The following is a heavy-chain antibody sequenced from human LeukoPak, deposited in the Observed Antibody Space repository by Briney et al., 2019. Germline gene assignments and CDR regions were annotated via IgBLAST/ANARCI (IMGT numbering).Heavy chain of an antibody. CDR2: IYWDDDK. Sequence: SGPTLVNPTQTLTLTCTFSGFSLSTSGVGVGWIRQPPGKALEWLALIYWDDDKRYSPSLKSRLTITKDTSKNQVVLTMTNMDPVDTATFYCAHTQMGGEGVPATGDFDYWGQGTLVTVSS. CDR3: AHTQMGGEGVPATGDFDY. D-gene: IGHD6-13*01. V-gene: IGHV2-5*02. J-gene: IGHJ4*02. CDR1: GFSLSTSGVG.